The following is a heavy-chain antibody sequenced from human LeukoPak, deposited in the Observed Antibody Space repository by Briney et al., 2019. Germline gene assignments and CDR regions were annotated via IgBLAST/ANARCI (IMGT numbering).Heavy chain of an antibody. Sequence: GGSLRLSCATSGFTFSSYAMSWVRQAPGKGLEWVSAISGSGGSTYYADSVKGRFTISRDNSKNTLYLQMNSLRAEDTAVYYCAKDAALTLDSGDYHFDYWGQGTLVTVSS. CDR1: GFTFSSYA. V-gene: IGHV3-23*01. J-gene: IGHJ4*02. CDR3: AKDAALTLDSGDYHFDY. CDR2: ISGSGGST. D-gene: IGHD4-17*01.